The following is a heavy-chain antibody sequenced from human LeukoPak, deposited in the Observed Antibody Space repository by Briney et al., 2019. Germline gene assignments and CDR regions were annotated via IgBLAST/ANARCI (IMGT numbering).Heavy chain of an antibody. V-gene: IGHV3-30*04. CDR3: ASDRMAAY. Sequence: GGSLRLSCAASGFTFSSYAMHWVRQAPGKGLEWVAVISYDGSNKYYADSVKGRFTISRDNSKNTLYLQMNSLRAEDTAVYYCASDRMAAYWGQGTLVTVSS. CDR2: ISYDGSNK. J-gene: IGHJ4*02. D-gene: IGHD5-24*01. CDR1: GFTFSSYA.